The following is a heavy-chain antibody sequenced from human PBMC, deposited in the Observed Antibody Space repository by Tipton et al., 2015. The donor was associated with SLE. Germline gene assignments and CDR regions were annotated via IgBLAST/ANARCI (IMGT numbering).Heavy chain of an antibody. Sequence: SLRLSCAASGFTFRSYWMSWVRQAPGKGLEWAANIKQDGSEKYYVDSVKGRFTISRDNAKNSLCLQMDSLRAEDTAVYYCARDWTPLDYWGQGTLVSVSS. J-gene: IGHJ4*02. D-gene: IGHD3/OR15-3a*01. CDR3: ARDWTPLDY. V-gene: IGHV3-7*01. CDR1: GFTFRSYW. CDR2: IKQDGSEK.